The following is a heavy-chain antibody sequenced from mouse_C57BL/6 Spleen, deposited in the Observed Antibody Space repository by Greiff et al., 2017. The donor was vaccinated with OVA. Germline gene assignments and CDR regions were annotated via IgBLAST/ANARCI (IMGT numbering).Heavy chain of an antibody. V-gene: IGHV1-55*01. CDR3: ARVYYDYGGTFDY. J-gene: IGHJ2*01. Sequence: VQLQQPGAELVKPGASVKMSCKASGYTFTSYWITWVKQRPGQGLEWIGDIYPGSGSTNYNEKFKSKATLTVDTSSSTAYMQLSSLTSEDSAVYYCARVYYDYGGTFDYWGQGTTLTVSS. D-gene: IGHD2-4*01. CDR1: GYTFTSYW. CDR2: IYPGSGST.